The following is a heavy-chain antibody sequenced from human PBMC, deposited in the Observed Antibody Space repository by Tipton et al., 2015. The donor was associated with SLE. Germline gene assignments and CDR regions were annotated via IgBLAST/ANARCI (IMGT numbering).Heavy chain of an antibody. CDR1: GGSISSYF. CDR3: ARDLRSTSDFFDY. V-gene: IGHV4-59*12. J-gene: IGHJ4*02. D-gene: IGHD2-2*01. Sequence: TLSLTCTVSGGSISSYFWSWIRQSPGKGLEWIGSIYYSGSTNYNPSLKSRVTISGHTSKNQFSLKLSSVTAADTAVYYCARDLRSTSDFFDYWGQGTLVTVSS. CDR2: IYYSGST.